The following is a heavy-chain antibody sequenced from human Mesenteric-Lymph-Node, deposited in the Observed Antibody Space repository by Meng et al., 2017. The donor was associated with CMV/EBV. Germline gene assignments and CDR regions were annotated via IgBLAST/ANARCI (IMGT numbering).Heavy chain of an antibody. V-gene: IGHV3-30*02. D-gene: IGHD3-3*01. J-gene: IGHJ5*02. Sequence: FTFSNFDMHWVRQAPGSGLEWLALIRHDGSKTFYVKSVEGRFTVSRDNSKNTLYLQMNSLRTEDTSVYYCVKSGAVRLLAWSINWFDPWGQGTLVTVSS. CDR1: FTFSNFD. CDR3: VKSGAVRLLAWSINWFDP. CDR2: IRHDGSKT.